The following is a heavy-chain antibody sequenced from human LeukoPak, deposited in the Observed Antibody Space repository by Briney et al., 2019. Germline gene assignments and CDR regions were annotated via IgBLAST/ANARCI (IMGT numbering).Heavy chain of an antibody. V-gene: IGHV3-7*04. CDR3: ARGPLAQWFDS. CDR2: MNRDGSEK. J-gene: IGHJ5*01. CDR1: GFTFSNYW. Sequence: GGSLRLSCAVSGFTFSNYWMSWVRQAPGKGLEWVANMNRDGSEKYYVDSVKGRFTTSRDNAKNSLYLQMNSLRVEDTAVYYCARGPLAQWFDSWGQGTLVTVSS.